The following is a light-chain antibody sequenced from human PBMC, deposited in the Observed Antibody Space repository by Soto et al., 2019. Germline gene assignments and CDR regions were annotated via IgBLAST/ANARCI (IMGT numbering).Light chain of an antibody. J-gene: IGLJ1*01. CDR2: SNN. Sequence: QSVLTQPPSASATPGQRATISCSGSSSNIGSNTVNCYQQLPGTAAKLLIYSNNQRPSGVPARFSGSKSGTSASLAITGLQSEAEADYYCAAWADSLNGRYVFGTGTKVTVL. CDR1: SSNIGSNT. CDR3: AAWADSLNGRYV. V-gene: IGLV1-44*01.